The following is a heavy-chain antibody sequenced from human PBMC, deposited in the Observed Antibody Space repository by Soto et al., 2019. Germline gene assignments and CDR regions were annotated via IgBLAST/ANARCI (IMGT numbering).Heavy chain of an antibody. Sequence: QVQLQESGPGLVKPSQTLSLTCTVSGGSISSGGYYWSWIRQHPGKGLEWIGYIYYSGSTYYNPSLKSRVTMSVDTSKNQFSLKLSSVTAADTAVYYCAREVAYYYGSGSYVYWFDPWGQGTLVTVSS. CDR3: AREVAYYYGSGSYVYWFDP. V-gene: IGHV4-31*03. J-gene: IGHJ5*02. CDR2: IYYSGST. CDR1: GGSISSGGYY. D-gene: IGHD3-10*01.